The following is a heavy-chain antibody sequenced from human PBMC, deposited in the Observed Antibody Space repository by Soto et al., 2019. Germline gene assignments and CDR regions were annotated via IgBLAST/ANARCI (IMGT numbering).Heavy chain of an antibody. CDR2: INHSGST. CDR3: ARGGQWLPLSY. J-gene: IGHJ4*02. Sequence: QVQLQQWGAGLLKPSETLSLTCAVYGGSFSGYYWSWIRQPPGKGLEWIGEINHSGSTTYNPSLKSRVTISVDTSKHQFSLKLSSVTAADTAVYYCARGGQWLPLSYWGQGTLVTVSS. V-gene: IGHV4-34*01. CDR1: GGSFSGYY. D-gene: IGHD6-19*01.